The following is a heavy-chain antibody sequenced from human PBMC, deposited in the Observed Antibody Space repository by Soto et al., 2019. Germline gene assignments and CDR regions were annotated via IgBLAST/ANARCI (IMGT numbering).Heavy chain of an antibody. Sequence: GSLRLSCAASGFTFDDYGMSWARQAPGKGLEWVAIISYDGSNTYYADSVKGRFTISRDNSKNTLYLQMNSLRAEDTSVYYCAKEGGLSGSYYISSSYYFDYWGQGTLVTSPQ. CDR3: AKEGGLSGSYYISSSYYFDY. CDR2: ISYDGSNT. V-gene: IGHV3-30*18. D-gene: IGHD1-26*01. CDR1: GFTFDDYG. J-gene: IGHJ4*02.